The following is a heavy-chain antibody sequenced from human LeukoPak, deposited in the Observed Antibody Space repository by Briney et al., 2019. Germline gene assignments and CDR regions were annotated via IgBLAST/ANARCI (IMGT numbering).Heavy chain of an antibody. J-gene: IGHJ4*02. V-gene: IGHV3-23*01. CDR2: ISGSGGST. Sequence: GGSLRLSCAASGFTFSSYAMSWVRQAPGKGLEWVSAISGSGGSTYYADSVKGRFTISRDNAKNSLYLQMNSLRAEDTAVYYCARALWLGEGFFDYWGQGTLVTVSS. CDR1: GFTFSSYA. D-gene: IGHD3-10*01. CDR3: ARALWLGEGFFDY.